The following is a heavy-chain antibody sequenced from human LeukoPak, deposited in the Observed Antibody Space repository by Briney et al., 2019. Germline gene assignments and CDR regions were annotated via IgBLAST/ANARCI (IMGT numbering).Heavy chain of an antibody. Sequence: SETLSLTCTVSGYSISSGYYWGWIRQPPGKGLEWIGSIYHSGSTYYNPSLKSRVTISVDTSKNQFSLKLSSVTAADTAVYYCARVLLPNPYYYYYYMDVWGKGTTVTVSS. D-gene: IGHD2/OR15-2a*01. V-gene: IGHV4-38-2*02. CDR1: GYSISSGYY. J-gene: IGHJ6*03. CDR2: IYHSGST. CDR3: ARVLLPNPYYYYYYMDV.